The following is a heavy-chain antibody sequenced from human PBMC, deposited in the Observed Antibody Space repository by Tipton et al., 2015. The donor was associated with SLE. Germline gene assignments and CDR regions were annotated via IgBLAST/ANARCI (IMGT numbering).Heavy chain of an antibody. V-gene: IGHV4-59*11. CDR2: IYYSGST. CDR1: GGSISSHY. CDR3: ARGAGSSWYAYYYGMDV. Sequence: TLSLTCTVSGGSISSHYWSWIRQPPGKGLEWIVYIYYSGSTNYNHYLKSRVTISVDTSKNQFSLNLNSVTAADTAVYYCARGAGSSWYAYYYGMDVWGQGTTVTVSS. D-gene: IGHD6-13*01. J-gene: IGHJ6*02.